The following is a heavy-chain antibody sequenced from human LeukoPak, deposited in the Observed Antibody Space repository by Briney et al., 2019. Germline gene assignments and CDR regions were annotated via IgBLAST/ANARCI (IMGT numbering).Heavy chain of an antibody. Sequence: SETLSLTCAVSGGSITSNNWWSWVRQPPGKGMEWIGEIHHSGSTNYNPSLKSRVTISVDKSRNQFSLRLSSVNAADTAVYYCAREMATIRPSCWFDPWGQGTLVTVSS. CDR1: GGSITSNNW. D-gene: IGHD5-24*01. V-gene: IGHV4-4*02. CDR3: AREMATIRPSCWFDP. J-gene: IGHJ5*02. CDR2: IHHSGST.